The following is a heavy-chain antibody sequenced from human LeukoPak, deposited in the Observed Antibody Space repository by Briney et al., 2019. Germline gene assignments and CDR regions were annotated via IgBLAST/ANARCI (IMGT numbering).Heavy chain of an antibody. CDR2: IYYSGST. V-gene: IGHV4-39*01. CDR3: ARSGYSSGWCDY. D-gene: IGHD6-19*01. Sequence: SETLSLTRTVSGGSISSSSYYWGWIRQPPGKGLEWIGSIYYSGSTYYNPSLKSRVTISVDTSKNQFSLKLSSVTAADTAVYYCARSGYSSGWCDYWGQGTLVTVSS. CDR1: GGSISSSSYY. J-gene: IGHJ4*02.